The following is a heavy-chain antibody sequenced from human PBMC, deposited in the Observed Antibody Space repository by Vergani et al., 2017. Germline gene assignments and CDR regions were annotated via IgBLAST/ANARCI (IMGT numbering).Heavy chain of an antibody. D-gene: IGHD6-19*01. CDR1: GFTFSSYS. J-gene: IGHJ4*02. CDR2: ISSSSSTI. V-gene: IGHV3-48*01. CDR3: ASIAVAGVPPH. Sequence: EVQLVEPGGGLVQPGGSLRLSCAASGFTFSSYSMNWVRQAPGKGLEWVSYISSSSSTIYYADSVKGRFTISRDNAKNSLYLQMNSLRAEDTAVYYCASIAVAGVPPHWGQGTLVTVSS.